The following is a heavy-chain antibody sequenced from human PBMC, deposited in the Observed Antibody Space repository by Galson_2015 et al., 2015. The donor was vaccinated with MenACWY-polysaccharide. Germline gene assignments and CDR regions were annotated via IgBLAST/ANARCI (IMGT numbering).Heavy chain of an antibody. J-gene: IGHJ4*02. CDR3: AKGYSYSKSPVDH. D-gene: IGHD2-15*01. CDR1: GFTFDDYA. Sequence: LRLSCAASGFTFDDYAMHWVRQAPGKGLEWVSGISWNSDIIGYADSVKGRFTISRDSAKNSLYLQMNSPRPEDTALYYCAKGYSYSKSPVDHWGQGTLVTVSS. V-gene: IGHV3-9*01. CDR2: ISWNSDII.